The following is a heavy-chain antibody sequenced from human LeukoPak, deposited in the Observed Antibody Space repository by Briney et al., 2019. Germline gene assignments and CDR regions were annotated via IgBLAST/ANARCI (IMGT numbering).Heavy chain of an antibody. J-gene: IGHJ6*02. Sequence: GGSLRLSCAASEFTFSSYSMNWVRQAPGKGLEWVSYITNSGNSKSYADSVKGRFTISRDNAKNSLYLQMNSLRDEDTAVYYCARGGSGYGDYYYFYGMDVWGQGTTVTVSS. V-gene: IGHV3-48*02. CDR3: ARGGSGYGDYYYFYGMDV. D-gene: IGHD3-22*01. CDR1: EFTFSSYS. CDR2: ITNSGNSK.